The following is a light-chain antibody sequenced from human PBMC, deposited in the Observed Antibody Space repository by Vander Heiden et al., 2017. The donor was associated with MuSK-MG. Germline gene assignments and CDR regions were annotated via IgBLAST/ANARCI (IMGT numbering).Light chain of an antibody. J-gene: IGKJ1*01. CDR3: QQNDTAPKT. CDR1: QSISSY. CDR2: AAS. Sequence: RVTITCRASQSISSYLNWYQQKPGRATKLLIYAASSLQSGVPSRFSGSGPGTDFTLTISRLQPEDLATYYCQQNDTAPKTFGQGTKVEIK. V-gene: IGKV1-39*01.